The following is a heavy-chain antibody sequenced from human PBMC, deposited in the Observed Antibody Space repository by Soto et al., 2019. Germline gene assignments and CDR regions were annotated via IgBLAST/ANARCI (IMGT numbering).Heavy chain of an antibody. Sequence: EVQLLESGGGLVQPGGSLRLSCAASGFTFSSYAMSWVRQAPGKGLEWVSAISGSGGSTYYADSVKGRFTISRDNSKNTLYLQMNSLRAEDMAVYYCAKAGGYGIVGAQARDGIDVWGQGTTVTVS. CDR2: ISGSGGST. V-gene: IGHV3-23*01. CDR3: AKAGGYGIVGAQARDGIDV. D-gene: IGHD1-26*01. CDR1: GFTFSSYA. J-gene: IGHJ6*02.